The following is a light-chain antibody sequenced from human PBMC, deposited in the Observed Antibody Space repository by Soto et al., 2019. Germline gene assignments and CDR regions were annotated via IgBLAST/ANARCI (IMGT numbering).Light chain of an antibody. V-gene: IGKV3-20*01. J-gene: IGKJ1*01. CDR2: GAS. CDR1: QSVSTNQ. CDR3: QQYNIWPQT. Sequence: EIVLTQSPGTLSLSPGERATLSCRASQSVSTNQLAWYQQKPGQAPRLLIYGASSRATGIPDRFSGSGSGTDFTLTISSLQSEDFAVYFCQQYNIWPQTFGQGTKVDIK.